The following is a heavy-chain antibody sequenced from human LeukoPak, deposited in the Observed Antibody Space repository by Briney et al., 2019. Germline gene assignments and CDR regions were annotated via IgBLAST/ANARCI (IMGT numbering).Heavy chain of an antibody. D-gene: IGHD1-26*01. CDR2: ISGSGVTT. J-gene: IGHJ1*01. CDR1: GFTFSSYA. Sequence: GGSLRLSCEASGFTFSSYAMSWVRQAPGKGLEWVSAISGSGVTTHYAGSVKGRFSISRDNSRNTLYLQMNSLRAEDTALYYCAKKVVVGATSPYSDFQDWGQGTLVTVSS. CDR3: AKKVVVGATSPYSDFQD. V-gene: IGHV3-23*01.